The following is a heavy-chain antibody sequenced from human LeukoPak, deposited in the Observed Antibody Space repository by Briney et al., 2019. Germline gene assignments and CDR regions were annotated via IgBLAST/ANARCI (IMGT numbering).Heavy chain of an antibody. J-gene: IGHJ4*02. D-gene: IGHD2-2*02. V-gene: IGHV3-33*01. Sequence: SGGSLLLSCAASGFPFSSYGMHWVRQAPGKGLEGVAVIWYDGSNKYYADSVKGRFTISRDNAKNSLYLQMNSLRAEDTAVYYCARDPPCTSTRCYSLVFDYWGQGTLVTVSS. CDR2: IWYDGSNK. CDR3: ARDPPCTSTRCYSLVFDY. CDR1: GFPFSSYG.